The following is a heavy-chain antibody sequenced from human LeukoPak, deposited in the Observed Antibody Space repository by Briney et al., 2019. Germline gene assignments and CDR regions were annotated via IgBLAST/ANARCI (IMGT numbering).Heavy chain of an antibody. D-gene: IGHD6-19*01. CDR3: ARPETQYSSGLDGFGI. J-gene: IGHJ3*02. CDR2: INSDGSRT. V-gene: IGHV3-74*01. Sequence: GGSLRLSCAASGFTFSTYWMHWVRQAPGKGLVWVSRINSDGSRTTYADSVKARFTISRDNAKNTLYLQMNSLRTEDTAVYYCARPETQYSSGLDGFGIWGQGTMVTVS. CDR1: GFTFSTYW.